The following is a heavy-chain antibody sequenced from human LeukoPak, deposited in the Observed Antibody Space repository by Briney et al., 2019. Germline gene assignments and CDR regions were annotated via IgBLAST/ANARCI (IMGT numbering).Heavy chain of an antibody. CDR1: GFTFSSYW. V-gene: IGHV3-7*01. J-gene: IGHJ4*02. Sequence: GGSLRLSCAAPGFTFSSYWMSWVRQAPGKGLEWVANIMHDGSEKNYVDSVKGRFTISRDNAENSLYLQMNSLRAEDTAVYYCARSLRSSGWYGGEYFDYWGQGTLVTVSS. D-gene: IGHD6-19*01. CDR3: ARSLRSSGWYGGEYFDY. CDR2: IMHDGSEK.